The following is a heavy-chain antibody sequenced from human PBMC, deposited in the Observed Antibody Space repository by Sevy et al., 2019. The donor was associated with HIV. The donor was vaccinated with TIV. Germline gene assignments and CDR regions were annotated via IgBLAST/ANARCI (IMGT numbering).Heavy chain of an antibody. D-gene: IGHD6-19*01. CDR1: GLSFNKYD. CDR3: IRGGIRVAGIDAFDI. CDR2: IGIGDDT. V-gene: IGHV3-13*01. Sequence: GGSLRLSCAASGLSFNKYDMHWIRQTAGKGLEWVSAIGIGDDTHYPDSVKGRFTISRENAKNSLYLQMNSLTAGDTAVYYCIRGGIRVAGIDAFDIWGQRTMVTVSS. J-gene: IGHJ3*02.